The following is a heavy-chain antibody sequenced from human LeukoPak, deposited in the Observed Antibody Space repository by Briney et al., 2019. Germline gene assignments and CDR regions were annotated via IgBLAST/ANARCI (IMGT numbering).Heavy chain of an antibody. CDR2: INHSGST. CDR3: ARVAPRAITMVRGAKSYFDY. D-gene: IGHD3-10*01. CDR1: GGSFSGYY. J-gene: IGHJ4*02. Sequence: PSETLSLTCAVYGGSFSGYYWSWIRQPPGKGLEWIGEINHSGSTNYNPSLKSRVTISVDTSKNQFSLKLSSVTAADTAVYYCARVAPRAITMVRGAKSYFDYWGQGTLVTVSS. V-gene: IGHV4-34*01.